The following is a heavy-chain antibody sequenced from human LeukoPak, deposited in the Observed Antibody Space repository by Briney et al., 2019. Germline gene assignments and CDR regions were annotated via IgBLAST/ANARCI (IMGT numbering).Heavy chain of an antibody. CDR2: ISYDGSNK. D-gene: IGHD1-1*01. Sequence: PGGSLRLSCAASGFTFSSYAMHWVRQAPGKGLEWVAVISYDGSNKYYADSVKGRFTISRDNSKNTLYLQMNSLRAEDTAVYYCAKTPTGGSNWFDPWGQGTLVTVSS. CDR1: GFTFSSYA. CDR3: AKTPTGGSNWFDP. J-gene: IGHJ5*02. V-gene: IGHV3-30-3*02.